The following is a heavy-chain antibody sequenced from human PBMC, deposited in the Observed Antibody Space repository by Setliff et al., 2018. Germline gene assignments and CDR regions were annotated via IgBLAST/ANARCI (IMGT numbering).Heavy chain of an antibody. V-gene: IGHV7-4-1*02. CDR1: GYTFTSHA. D-gene: IGHD5-12*01. J-gene: IGHJ3*02. CDR2: INTNTGNP. CDR3: ASSGYDVGGAFDI. Sequence: GASVKVSCKASGYTFTSHAMNWVRQAPGQGLEWMGWINTNTGNPTYAQGFTGRFVFSLDTSVSTAYLQISSLKAEGTAVYYCASSGYDVGGAFDIWGQGTMVTVSS.